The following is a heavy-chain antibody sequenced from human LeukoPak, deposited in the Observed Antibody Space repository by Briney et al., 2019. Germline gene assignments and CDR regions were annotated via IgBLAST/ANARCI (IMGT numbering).Heavy chain of an antibody. V-gene: IGHV3-23*01. D-gene: IGHD3-22*01. CDR3: AKEHTMIVVVNWFDP. CDR2: ISGSGGST. J-gene: IGHJ5*02. CDR1: GFTFSSYA. Sequence: GGSLRLSCAASGFTFSSYAMSWVRQAPGKGLEWVSAISGSGGSTYYADSVKGRFTISRDNSKNTLYLQMNSLRAEDTAVYYCAKEHTMIVVVNWFDPWAREPWSPSPQ.